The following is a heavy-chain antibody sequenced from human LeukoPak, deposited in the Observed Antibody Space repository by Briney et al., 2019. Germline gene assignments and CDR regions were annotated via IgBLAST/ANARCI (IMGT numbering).Heavy chain of an antibody. CDR1: GFTFSSYE. CDR3: ARDLGSSSWYGDY. D-gene: IGHD6-13*01. V-gene: IGHV3-48*03. CDR2: VSSSGSTI. Sequence: PGGSLRLXCAASGFTFSSYEMNWVRQAPGKGLEWVSYVSSSGSTIYYADSVKGRFTISRDNAKNSLYLQMNSLRAEDTAVYYCARDLGSSSWYGDYWGQGTLVTVSS. J-gene: IGHJ4*02.